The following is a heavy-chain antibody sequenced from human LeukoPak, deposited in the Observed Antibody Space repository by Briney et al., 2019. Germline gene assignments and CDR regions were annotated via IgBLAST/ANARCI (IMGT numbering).Heavy chain of an antibody. D-gene: IGHD3-3*01. CDR3: AKDSLRFLEWSAMDV. CDR2: ICGSGGST. V-gene: IGHV3-23*01. J-gene: IGHJ6*04. CDR1: GFTFSSYA. Sequence: GGSLRLSCAASGFTFSSYAMSWVRQAPGKGLEWVSAICGSGGSTYYADSVKGRFTISRDNSKNTLYLQMNSLRAEDTAVYYCAKDSLRFLEWSAMDVWGKGTTVTVSS.